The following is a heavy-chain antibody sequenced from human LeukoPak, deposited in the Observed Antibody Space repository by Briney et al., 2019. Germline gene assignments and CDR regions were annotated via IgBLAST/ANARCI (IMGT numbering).Heavy chain of an antibody. D-gene: IGHD1-26*01. CDR3: AKVRAPRQYYFDY. Sequence: GGSLRLSCAASGFTFRSDVMSWVRQATGKGLEWVSAISGSGGRTYYADSVKGRFTISRDNSKNTLYLQMNILRAEDTAVYYCAKVRAPRQYYFDYWGQGTLVTVSS. V-gene: IGHV3-23*01. CDR2: ISGSGGRT. J-gene: IGHJ4*02. CDR1: GFTFRSDV.